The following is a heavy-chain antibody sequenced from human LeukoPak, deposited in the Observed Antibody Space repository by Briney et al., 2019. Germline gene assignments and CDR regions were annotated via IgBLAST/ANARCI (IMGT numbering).Heavy chain of an antibody. D-gene: IGHD6-19*01. CDR3: TASAAVSGRGRGY. J-gene: IGHJ4*02. Sequence: GGSLTLSCAACGFTFNAFAMSWLRQAPGKGLECVSRIRGSDTDTYYADSVKGRFTISRDNSPTTLFLQMNSLTADGTAVYYCTASAAVSGRGRGYWGQGSLVTVSS. CDR2: IRGSDTDT. V-gene: IGHV3-23*01. CDR1: GFTFNAFA.